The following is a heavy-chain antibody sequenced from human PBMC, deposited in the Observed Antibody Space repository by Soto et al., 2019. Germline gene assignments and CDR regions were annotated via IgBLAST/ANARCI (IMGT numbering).Heavy chain of an antibody. J-gene: IGHJ4*02. D-gene: IGHD3-10*01. Sequence: QVQLQESGPGLVKPSQTLSLTCTVSGDSISSGDYWPWIRQHPGKGLEWIGYIYYTGNTNYNPSLKSRLTLSVDTSKNQFSLKLTSVTAADTAVYYCVRFSTVTGFDYWGQGTLVTVSS. CDR1: GDSISSGDY. V-gene: IGHV4-31*03. CDR3: VRFSTVTGFDY. CDR2: IYYTGNT.